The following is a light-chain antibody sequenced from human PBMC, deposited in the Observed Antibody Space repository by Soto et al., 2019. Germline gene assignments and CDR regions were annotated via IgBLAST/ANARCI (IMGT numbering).Light chain of an antibody. CDR2: EVS. CDR3: SSYTSSSTDV. J-gene: IGLJ1*01. Sequence: QSLLTQPASVSGSPGQSITISCTGTSSDVGGYNYVSWYQQHPGKAPKLMIYEVSNRPSGFSNRFSGSKSGNTASLTISGLQTEDEADYYCSSYTSSSTDVFGTGTKVTVL. V-gene: IGLV2-14*01. CDR1: SSDVGGYNY.